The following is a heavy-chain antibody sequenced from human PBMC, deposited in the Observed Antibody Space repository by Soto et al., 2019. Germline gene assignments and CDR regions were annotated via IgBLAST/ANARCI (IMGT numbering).Heavy chain of an antibody. Sequence: GAAVTVSCTASGGTFSSYAISWVRRAPGPGLEWMGGIIPIFGTANYAQKFQGRVTITADKSTSTAYMELSSLRSEDTAVYYCARAHPWRYYDSSGYYWGRAAEPFYFDYWGQGTLVTVS. J-gene: IGHJ4*02. CDR3: ARAHPWRYYDSSGYYWGRAAEPFYFDY. D-gene: IGHD3-22*01. V-gene: IGHV1-69*06. CDR2: IIPIFGTA. CDR1: GGTFSSYA.